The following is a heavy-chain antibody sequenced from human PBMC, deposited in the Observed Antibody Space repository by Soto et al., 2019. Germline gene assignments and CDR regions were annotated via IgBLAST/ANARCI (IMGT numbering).Heavy chain of an antibody. CDR3: AIDLHGSGWAFEQ. D-gene: IGHD6-19*01. CDR1: GFTFSNQA. V-gene: IGHV3-23*01. J-gene: IGHJ4*02. CDR2: LFSGGESP. Sequence: EVQLLESGGGLVQPGGSLRLSCSASGFTFSNQAMAWVRQAPGKGLEWVSALFSGGESPDYADSVKGRFTISRDNYKNALSPQISSPRADDTAVYYCAIDLHGSGWAFEQWGQGTVVTVSS.